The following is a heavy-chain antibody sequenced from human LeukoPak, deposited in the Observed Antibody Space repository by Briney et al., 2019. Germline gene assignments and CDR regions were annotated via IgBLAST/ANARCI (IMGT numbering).Heavy chain of an antibody. J-gene: IGHJ4*02. Sequence: ASVKVSCKASGYTFTGYYMHWVRQAPGQGLEWMGRINPNSGGTNYAQKFQGRVTMTRDTSISTAYMELSRLRSDDTAAYYCARDYSSGWYVGVYWGQGTLVTVSS. V-gene: IGHV1-2*06. D-gene: IGHD6-19*01. CDR2: INPNSGGT. CDR1: GYTFTGYY. CDR3: ARDYSSGWYVGVY.